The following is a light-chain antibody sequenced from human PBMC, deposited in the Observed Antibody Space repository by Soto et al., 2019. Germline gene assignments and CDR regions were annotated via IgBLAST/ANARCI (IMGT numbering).Light chain of an antibody. Sequence: IQMTQSPSTLSAPVGDRVTITCQASQTISTLLAWFQHKPGKAPNLLIYDASNLERGVPSRFSGSGSGTEFTLTISSLQSDDSATYCCQLYSHLVTFGQGTKLEIK. J-gene: IGKJ2*01. CDR1: QTISTL. CDR3: QLYSHLVT. V-gene: IGKV1-5*01. CDR2: DAS.